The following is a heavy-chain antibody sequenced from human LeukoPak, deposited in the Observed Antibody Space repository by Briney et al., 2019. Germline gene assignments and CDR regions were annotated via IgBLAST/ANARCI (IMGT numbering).Heavy chain of an antibody. CDR3: ARDVVLWFGGVPGFDY. D-gene: IGHD3-10*01. CDR2: ISAYNGNT. CDR1: GYTFTSYG. Sequence: ASVKVSCKASGYTFTSYGISWVRQAPGQGLEWMGWISAYNGNTNYAQKLQGRVTMTTDTSTSTAYMELRSLRSDDTAVYYCARDVVLWFGGVPGFDYWGQGTLVTVSS. J-gene: IGHJ4*02. V-gene: IGHV1-18*01.